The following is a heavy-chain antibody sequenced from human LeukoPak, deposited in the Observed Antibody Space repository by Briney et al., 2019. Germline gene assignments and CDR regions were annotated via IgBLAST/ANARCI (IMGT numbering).Heavy chain of an antibody. CDR2: ISTGGDYT. CDR1: GFTFSSYA. D-gene: IGHD3-16*01. CDR3: AKVLRSGELLGFDS. Sequence: PGGSLRLSSAASGFTFSSYAMSWVRQAPGKVLEWVSAISTGGDYTYYADSVKGRLAISRDNSKNTLYLQMNRLRAEDTAVYYCAKVLRSGELLGFDSWGQGTLVTVSS. J-gene: IGHJ4*02. V-gene: IGHV3-23*01.